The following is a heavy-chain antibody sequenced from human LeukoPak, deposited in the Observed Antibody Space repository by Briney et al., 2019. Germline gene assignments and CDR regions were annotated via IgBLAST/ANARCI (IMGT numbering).Heavy chain of an antibody. CDR2: IYYSGST. J-gene: IGHJ4*02. CDR3: ARGVNSGYFDY. Sequence: SETLSLTCTVSGGSISSYYWTWIRQPPGKGLEWIGYIYYSGSTNYNPSLKSRVTISVDTSKNQFSLKLTSMTAADTAVYYCARGVNSGYFDYCGQGTLVTASS. V-gene: IGHV4-59*01. CDR1: GGSISSYY. D-gene: IGHD1-26*01.